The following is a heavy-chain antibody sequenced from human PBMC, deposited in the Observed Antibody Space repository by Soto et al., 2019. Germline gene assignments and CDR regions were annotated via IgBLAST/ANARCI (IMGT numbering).Heavy chain of an antibody. CDR3: ARARWLLGDITSFDS. Sequence: QVQLVESGGGVVQPGTSLRLSCAASGFTFSTYGMHWVRQAPGKGLEWVALIWNHGNADSYADFVKGPLSISRDNSKTTVFLQMNSLRAEDTGVYYCARARWLLGDITSFDSWGQGTLVTVSS. D-gene: IGHD3-10*01. CDR2: IWNHGNAD. V-gene: IGHV3-33*01. J-gene: IGHJ4*02. CDR1: GFTFSTYG.